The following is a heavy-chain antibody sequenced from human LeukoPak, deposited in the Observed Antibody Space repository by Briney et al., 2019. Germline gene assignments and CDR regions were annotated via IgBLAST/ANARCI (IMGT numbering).Heavy chain of an antibody. V-gene: IGHV1-69*01. J-gene: IGHJ4*01. CDR2: IIPIFGTA. D-gene: IGHD2-15*01. Sequence: SVTVSCMASGGTFSSYAISWVRQAPGQGLEWMGGIIPIFGTANYAQKFQGRVTITADESTSTAYMELSSLRSEDTAVYYCTRRCIGSCSYYFDYWGQGTLVTVSS. CDR1: GGTFSSYA. CDR3: TRRCIGSCSYYFDY.